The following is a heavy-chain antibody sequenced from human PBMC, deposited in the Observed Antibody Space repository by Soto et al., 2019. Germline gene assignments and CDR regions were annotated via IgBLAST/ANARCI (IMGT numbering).Heavy chain of an antibody. J-gene: IGHJ4*02. CDR1: GFNVSAYT. Sequence: QVPLVESGGGVVQPGRSLRLSCAASGFNVSAYTMHWVRQAPGKGLEWVAVISSDGNHKYYTDSVKGRFTISRDTSTNTLYLQMNSLRAEDTAVYYCARGEQPLFDYWGQGTLVTVSS. V-gene: IGHV3-30-3*01. CDR3: ARGEQPLFDY. D-gene: IGHD1-26*01. CDR2: ISSDGNHK.